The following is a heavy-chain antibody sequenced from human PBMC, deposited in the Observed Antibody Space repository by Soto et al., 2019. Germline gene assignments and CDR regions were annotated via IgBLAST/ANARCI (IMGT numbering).Heavy chain of an antibody. J-gene: IGHJ3*02. D-gene: IGHD1-1*01. CDR3: ARVSWNDLLAFDI. Sequence: QVQLVESGGGLVKPGGSLRLSCEASGFTFSDYSMSWFRQAPGKGLEWVSSISSSGSTIYYADSVKGRFTISRDKAKNSLYLQMNSLRAEDTAVYYCARVSWNDLLAFDIWGQGTMVTVSS. CDR2: ISSSGSTI. V-gene: IGHV3-11*01. CDR1: GFTFSDYS.